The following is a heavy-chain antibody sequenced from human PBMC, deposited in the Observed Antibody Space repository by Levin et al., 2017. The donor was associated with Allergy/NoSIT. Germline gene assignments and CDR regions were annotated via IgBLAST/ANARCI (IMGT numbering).Heavy chain of an antibody. CDR3: ARTGDDY. Sequence: GGSLRLSCAASGFTFTNYWMTWVRQAPGKGLEWVANIDQGGRGPSYVDSVKGRFTISRDNDMNSLYLQMNSLRAEDTAVYFCARTGDDYWGQGTLVTVSS. CDR1: GFTFTNYW. D-gene: IGHD4-17*01. CDR2: IDQGGRGP. J-gene: IGHJ4*02. V-gene: IGHV3-7*04.